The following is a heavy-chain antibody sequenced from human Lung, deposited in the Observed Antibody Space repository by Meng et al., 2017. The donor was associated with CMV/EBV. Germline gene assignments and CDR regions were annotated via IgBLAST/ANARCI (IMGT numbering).Heavy chain of an antibody. CDR1: GFTFSSYW. CDR2: INSDGSST. CDR3: ARDLRVRGVKGGSRYYGMDV. Sequence: SCAASGFTFSSYWMHWVRQAPGKGLVWVSRINSDGSSTSYADSVKGRFTISRDNVKNTLYLQMNSLRAEDTAVYYCARDLRVRGVKGGSRYYGMDVWXQGTXVTVSS. J-gene: IGHJ6*02. D-gene: IGHD3-10*01. V-gene: IGHV3-74*01.